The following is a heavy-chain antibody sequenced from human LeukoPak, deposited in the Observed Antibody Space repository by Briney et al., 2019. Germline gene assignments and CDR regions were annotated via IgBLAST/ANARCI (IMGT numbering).Heavy chain of an antibody. J-gene: IGHJ4*02. Sequence: PSETLSLTCAVYGGSFSGYYWSWIRQPPGKGLEWLGEINHSGSTNYNPSLKSRVTISVDTSKNQFSLKLSSVTAADTAVYYCARPGLQTYYYDSSGYYYVDWGQGTLVTVSS. V-gene: IGHV4-34*01. CDR2: INHSGST. CDR1: GGSFSGYY. CDR3: ARPGLQTYYYDSSGYYYVD. D-gene: IGHD3-22*01.